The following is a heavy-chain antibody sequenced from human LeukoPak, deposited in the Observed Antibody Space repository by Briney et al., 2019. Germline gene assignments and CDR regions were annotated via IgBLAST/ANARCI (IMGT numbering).Heavy chain of an antibody. J-gene: IGHJ3*02. Sequence: SETLSLTCTVSGASINSGGYYWSWIRQHPGKGLEWIGYIYYSGSTFYNPSLKSRVTISVDTSKNQFSLKLSSVTAADTAVYYCARESRLTHAFDIWGQGTMVTVSS. D-gene: IGHD2-21*02. CDR3: ARESRLTHAFDI. CDR1: GASINSGGYY. CDR2: IYYSGST. V-gene: IGHV4-31*03.